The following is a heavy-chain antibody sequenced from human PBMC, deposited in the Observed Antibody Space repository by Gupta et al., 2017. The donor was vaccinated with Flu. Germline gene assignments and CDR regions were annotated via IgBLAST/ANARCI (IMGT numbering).Heavy chain of an antibody. D-gene: IGHD5-24*01. V-gene: IGHV3-30*03. J-gene: IGHJ6*02. CDR1: GFSSSNYG. Sequence: ERVVESGGGVVQPGRSLRLSCAASGFSSSNYGMHWVRPAPGHGRDWLVGMSHDGRPYSQTDFVQGRVTISRATSKNTVYMQMSSLRTDDTAVYDGARDGKCNPNNYAMYVWGQGGRGAVSS. CDR2: MSHDGRPY. CDR3: ARDGKCNPNNYAMYV.